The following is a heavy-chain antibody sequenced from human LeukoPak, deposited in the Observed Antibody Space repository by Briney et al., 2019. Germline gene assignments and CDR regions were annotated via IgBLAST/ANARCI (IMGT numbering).Heavy chain of an antibody. CDR3: ARAMTTNHPTDYYYYGMDV. D-gene: IGHD5-24*01. Sequence: PGGSPRLSCAASGFTFSSYAMHWVRQAPGKGLEWVAVISYDGSNKYYADSVKGRFTISRDNSKNTLYLQMNSLRAEDTAVYYCARAMTTNHPTDYYYYGMDVWGQGTTVTVSS. CDR2: ISYDGSNK. J-gene: IGHJ6*02. V-gene: IGHV3-30-3*01. CDR1: GFTFSSYA.